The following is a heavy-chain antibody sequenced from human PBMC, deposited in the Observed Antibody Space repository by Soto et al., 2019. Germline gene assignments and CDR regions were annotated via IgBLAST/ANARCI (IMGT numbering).Heavy chain of an antibody. CDR2: IYYSGST. CDR1: GGSISSGDYY. Sequence: SETLSLTCTVSGGSISSGDYYWSWIRQPPGKGLEWIGYIYYSGSTYYNPSLKSRVTISVDTSKNQFSLKLSSVTAADTAVYYCAREGRLNYDFWSGYHKGNWFDPRGQGTLVTVSS. J-gene: IGHJ5*02. D-gene: IGHD3-3*01. CDR3: AREGRLNYDFWSGYHKGNWFDP. V-gene: IGHV4-30-4*01.